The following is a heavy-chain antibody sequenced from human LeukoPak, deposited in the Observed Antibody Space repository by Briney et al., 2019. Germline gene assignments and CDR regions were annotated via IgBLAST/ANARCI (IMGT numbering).Heavy chain of an antibody. CDR1: GYTFTSYG. D-gene: IGHD4-17*01. V-gene: IGHV1-18*01. CDR3: ARGSGDYLIAHFDY. CDR2: IASYNGNT. Sequence: ASVKVSCKASGYTFTSYGINWVRQAPEQGLEWMGWIASYNGNTNYAQKLQGRVTMTTDTSTSTAYMELRSLRSDDTAVYYCARGSGDYLIAHFDYWGQGTLVTVSS. J-gene: IGHJ4*02.